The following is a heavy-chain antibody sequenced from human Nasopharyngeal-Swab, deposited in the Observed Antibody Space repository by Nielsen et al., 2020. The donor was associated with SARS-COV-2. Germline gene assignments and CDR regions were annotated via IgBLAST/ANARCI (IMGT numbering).Heavy chain of an antibody. J-gene: IGHJ3*02. D-gene: IGHD4-17*01. Sequence: SGPTLLQPTPTLTLTCTFSGFSLSTSGMCVSWIRQPPGKALEWLARIDWDDDKYYSTSLKTRLTISKDTSKNQVVLTMTNMDPVDTATYYCARSGSYGGAFDIWGQGTMVTVSS. V-gene: IGHV2-70*11. CDR3: ARSGSYGGAFDI. CDR1: GFSLSTSGMC. CDR2: IDWDDDK.